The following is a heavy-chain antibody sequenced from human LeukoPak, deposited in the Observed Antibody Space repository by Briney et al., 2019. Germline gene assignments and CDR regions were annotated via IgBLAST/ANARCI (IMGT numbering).Heavy chain of an antibody. V-gene: IGHV3-23*01. J-gene: IGHJ4*02. D-gene: IGHD6-13*01. CDR2: ISGSDDST. CDR1: GFTFSSYA. Sequence: PGGSLRLSCAASGFTFSSYAMSWVRQAPGKGLEWVSVISGSDDSTYYADSVKVRFTISRDNSKNTLFLQMNSLRAEDTALYYCAKAGHSSSWAWADYWGQGTLVTVSS. CDR3: AKAGHSSSWAWADY.